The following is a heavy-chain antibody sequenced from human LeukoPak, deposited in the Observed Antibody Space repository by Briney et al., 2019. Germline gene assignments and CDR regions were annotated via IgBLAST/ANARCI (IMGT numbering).Heavy chain of an antibody. D-gene: IGHD1-26*01. CDR3: AKPARIVGARFFGY. Sequence: GGTLRLSCAASGFTFSSYGMSWVSQAPGKGLEWVSAISGSGGSTYYADSVKGRFTISRDNSKNTLYLQMNSLRAEDTAVYYCAKPARIVGARFFGYWGQGTLVTVSS. V-gene: IGHV3-23*01. CDR2: ISGSGGST. J-gene: IGHJ4*02. CDR1: GFTFSSYG.